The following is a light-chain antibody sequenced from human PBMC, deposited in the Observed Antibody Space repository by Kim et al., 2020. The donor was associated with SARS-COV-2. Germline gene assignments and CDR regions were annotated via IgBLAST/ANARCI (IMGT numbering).Light chain of an antibody. V-gene: IGKV3-15*01. Sequence: CVSPRERPPPSGRASQSVSSKVAWYQQKPGQAPRLLIYGASTRATGIPARFTGSGSGTEFTLTISSLQSEDFGVYYCQQYKNWRTFGQGTKVDIK. CDR3: QQYKNWRT. CDR1: QSVSSK. CDR2: GAS. J-gene: IGKJ1*01.